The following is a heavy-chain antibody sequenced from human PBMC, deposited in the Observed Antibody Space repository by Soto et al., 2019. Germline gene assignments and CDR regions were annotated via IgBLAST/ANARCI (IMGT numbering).Heavy chain of an antibody. CDR2: ISSRSSNI. V-gene: IGHV3-21*01. D-gene: IGHD3-22*01. CDR3: ARDTKMLAPLIYMDH. Sequence: GGALRLSCAASGFTFNIYSMNWVRQAPGKGLEWVSSISSRSSNIDYADSVKGRFTISRDNANNSLYLQMNNLSADDTAVYYCARDTKMLAPLIYMDHCGRRTLVTVSS. J-gene: IGHJ4*02. CDR1: GFTFNIYS.